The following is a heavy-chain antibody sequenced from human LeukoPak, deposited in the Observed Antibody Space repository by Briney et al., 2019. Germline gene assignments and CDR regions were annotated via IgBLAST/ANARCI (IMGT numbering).Heavy chain of an antibody. V-gene: IGHV3-23*01. J-gene: IGHJ6*02. D-gene: IGHD3-10*01. Sequence: SGGSLRLSCAASGFTFSSYAMSWVRQAPGKGLEWVSAISGSGGSTYYADSVKGRFTISRDNSKNTLYLQMNSLRAEDTAVYYCAKDRVRGSGSYYNEYHGMDVWGQGTTVTVSS. CDR3: AKDRVRGSGSYYNEYHGMDV. CDR2: ISGSGGST. CDR1: GFTFSSYA.